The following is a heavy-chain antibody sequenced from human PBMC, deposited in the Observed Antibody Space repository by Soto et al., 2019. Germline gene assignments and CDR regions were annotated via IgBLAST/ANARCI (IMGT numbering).Heavy chain of an antibody. CDR3: VRGRIFQFSWFDP. Sequence: TLSLTGIVSGGSISNDDFYLNWIRKPPGKGLEYIGYIHYSGSTYYNPSLKSRVTISLDTSKNQFSLRLTSVTAADAAVYYCVRGRIFQFSWFDPWGQGTLVTVSS. V-gene: IGHV4-30-4*01. CDR2: IHYSGST. D-gene: IGHD3-3*01. CDR1: GGSISNDDFY. J-gene: IGHJ5*02.